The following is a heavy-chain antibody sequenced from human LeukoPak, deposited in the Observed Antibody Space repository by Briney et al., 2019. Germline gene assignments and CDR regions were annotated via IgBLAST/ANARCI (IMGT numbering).Heavy chain of an antibody. CDR3: ARLAVAGPVQESFDY. D-gene: IGHD6-19*01. CDR1: GGSFSGYY. J-gene: IGHJ4*02. Sequence: SETLSPTCAVYGGSFSGYYWSWIRQPPGKGLEWIGEINHSGSTNYNPSLKSRVTISVDTSKNQFSLKLSSVTAADTAVYYCARLAVAGPVQESFDYWGQGTLVTVSS. V-gene: IGHV4-34*01. CDR2: INHSGST.